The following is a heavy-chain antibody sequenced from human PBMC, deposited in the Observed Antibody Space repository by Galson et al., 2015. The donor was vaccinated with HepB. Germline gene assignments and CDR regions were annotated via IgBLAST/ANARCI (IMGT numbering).Heavy chain of an antibody. J-gene: IGHJ6*02. CDR2: IIPIFGTA. Sequence: SVKVSCKASGGTFSSYAISWVRQAPGQGLEWMGGIIPIFGTAQYAQNFQGRVTITADESTSTAYMDLTSLRSEDTAVYYCARAPYDILTGYYYYYGMDLWGHGTTVIVSS. V-gene: IGHV1-69*13. CDR1: GGTFSSYA. D-gene: IGHD3-9*01. CDR3: ARAPYDILTGYYYYYGMDL.